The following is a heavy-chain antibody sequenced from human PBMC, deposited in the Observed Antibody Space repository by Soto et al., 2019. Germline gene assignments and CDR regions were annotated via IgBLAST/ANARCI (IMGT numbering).Heavy chain of an antibody. CDR1: GFTFDDYA. D-gene: IGHD2-2*01. CDR3: AKDKGGSLDADYYYGMDG. J-gene: IGHJ6*02. V-gene: IGHV3-9*01. Sequence: EVQLVESGGGLVQPGRSLRLSCAASGFTFDDYAMHWVRHAPGKGLEWVSGISWNRVSIGYAGSVKGRFTISRDNAKNSLYRQMHSLRAEDTALYYCAKDKGGSLDADYYYGMDGWGQGTTDIVS. CDR2: ISWNRVSI.